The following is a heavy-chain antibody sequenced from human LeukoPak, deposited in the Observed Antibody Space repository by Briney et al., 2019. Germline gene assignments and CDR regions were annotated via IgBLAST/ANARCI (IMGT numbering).Heavy chain of an antibody. D-gene: IGHD1-26*01. CDR3: ARVYVGPNWYDP. Sequence: APVKVSCKTSGYTFTDNYIHWVRQAPGQGLEWMGWINPSSGATKSAQKFQGRVTMTRDTSTSTVYMDLNGLTSDDTAVYYCARVYVGPNWYDPWGRGTLVTVSS. J-gene: IGHJ5*02. CDR1: GYTFTDNY. CDR2: INPSSGAT. V-gene: IGHV1-2*02.